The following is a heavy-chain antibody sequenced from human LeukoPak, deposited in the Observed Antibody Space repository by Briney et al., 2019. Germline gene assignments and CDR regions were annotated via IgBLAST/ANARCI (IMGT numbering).Heavy chain of an antibody. J-gene: IGHJ4*02. D-gene: IGHD2-15*01. CDR2: IKSKTDGGTT. CDR1: GFTFSNAW. Sequence: GGSLRLSCAASGFTFSNAWMSWVRQAPGKGLEWVGRIKSKTDGGTTDYAAPAKGRFTISRDDSKNTLYLQMNSLKTEDTAVYYCTGLVVVAATLSDYWGQGTLVTVSS. V-gene: IGHV3-15*01. CDR3: TGLVVVAATLSDY.